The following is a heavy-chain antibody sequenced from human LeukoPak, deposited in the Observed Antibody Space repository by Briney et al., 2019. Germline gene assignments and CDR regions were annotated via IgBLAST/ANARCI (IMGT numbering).Heavy chain of an antibody. Sequence: GGSLRLSCAASGFTFSSYAMKWVRQAPGKGLEWVSAISGYGDNTYGGNTYYADSVKGRFTISRDNSKNTLYLQMNSLRAEDTAVYYCAKGALEFSLLWFGELLSNDAFDIWGQGTMVTVSS. CDR3: AKGALEFSLLWFGELLSNDAFDI. V-gene: IGHV3-23*01. J-gene: IGHJ3*02. D-gene: IGHD3-10*01. CDR2: ISGYGDNTYGGNT. CDR1: GFTFSSYA.